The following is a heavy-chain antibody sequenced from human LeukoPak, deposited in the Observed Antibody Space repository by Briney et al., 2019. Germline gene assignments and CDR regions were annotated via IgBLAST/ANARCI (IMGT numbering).Heavy chain of an antibody. Sequence: SETLSLTCAVYGGSFSGYYWSWIRQPPGKGLEWIGEINHSGSTNYNPSLKSRVTISVDTSKNPFSLKLSSVTAADTAVYYCARTGITMIVAHFDYWGQGTLVTVSS. V-gene: IGHV4-34*01. D-gene: IGHD3-22*01. CDR2: INHSGST. CDR1: GGSFSGYY. CDR3: ARTGITMIVAHFDY. J-gene: IGHJ4*02.